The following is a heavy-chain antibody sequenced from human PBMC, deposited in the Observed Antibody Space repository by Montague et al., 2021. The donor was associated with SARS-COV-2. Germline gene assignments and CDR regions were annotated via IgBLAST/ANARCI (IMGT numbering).Heavy chain of an antibody. CDR1: GGSLSGYH. V-gene: IGHV4-34*01. Sequence: SETLSLTCGVSGGSLSGYHWCWIRQPPGKGLEWIGEIGPSGSTNXNPSLKSRVIISLDTSKNQFSLKLSSVTAADTAVYYCARGLIDITMMVVVFTGASLYFDYWGQGILVTVSS. CDR2: IGPSGST. J-gene: IGHJ4*02. D-gene: IGHD3-22*01. CDR3: ARGLIDITMMVVVFTGASLYFDY.